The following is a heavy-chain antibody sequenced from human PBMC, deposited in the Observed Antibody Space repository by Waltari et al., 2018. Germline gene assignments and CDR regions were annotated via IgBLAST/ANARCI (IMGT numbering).Heavy chain of an antibody. CDR2: ISPILGIA. Sequence: QVQLVQSGAEVTKPGSSVKVSCKASGGTFSIYTISWVRQAPGQGLEWLGRISPILGIANYAQKFKGRVTITADKSTSTAYMELSSLRSEDTAVYYCARGGYNSSGGYPIDYYYYGMDVWGQGTTVTVSS. D-gene: IGHD6-19*01. J-gene: IGHJ6*02. CDR1: GGTFSIYT. V-gene: IGHV1-69*02. CDR3: ARGGYNSSGGYPIDYYYYGMDV.